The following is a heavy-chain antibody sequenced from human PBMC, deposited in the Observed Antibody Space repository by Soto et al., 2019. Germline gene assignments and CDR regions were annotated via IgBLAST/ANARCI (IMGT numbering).Heavy chain of an antibody. CDR1: GASVSSGSFY. J-gene: IGHJ4*02. Sequence: SETLSLTCTVSGASVSSGSFYWSWIRQPPGKGLEWVGFIYNNETFNYNPSLKSRVTLSVDTSKHQFSLKLSSVTAADTAVYYCARVPLRYSSSHNFDSWGQGALVTVSS. CDR3: ARVPLRYSSSHNFDS. CDR2: IYNNETF. V-gene: IGHV4-61*01. D-gene: IGHD6-19*01.